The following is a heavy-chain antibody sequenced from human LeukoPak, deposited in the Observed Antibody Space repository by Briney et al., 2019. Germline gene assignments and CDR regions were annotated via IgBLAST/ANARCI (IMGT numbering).Heavy chain of an antibody. CDR3: ARDPSAGGGNYLEN. D-gene: IGHD4-23*01. CDR2: IWYDGSNK. Sequence: PGRSLRLSCAASGLTFGSSGMHWVRQPPGKGPGWVAVIWYDGSNKYYAHSVKGRFTISRDNSKNTLYLQMNSLRAEDTALYYCARDPSAGGGNYLENWGQGTLVTVSS. CDR1: GLTFGSSG. J-gene: IGHJ4*02. V-gene: IGHV3-33*01.